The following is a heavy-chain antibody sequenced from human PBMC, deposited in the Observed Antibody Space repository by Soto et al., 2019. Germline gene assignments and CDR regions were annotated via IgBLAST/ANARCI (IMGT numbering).Heavy chain of an antibody. J-gene: IGHJ3*02. CDR3: HFQPHGRMGAFDI. CDR1: GGTFSSYA. CDR2: IIPIFGTA. Sequence: QVPLVQSGAEVKKPGSSVKVSCKASGGTFSSYAISWVRQAPGQGLEWMGGIIPIFGTANYAQKFQGRVTITADKSTSTAYMELSSLRSEDTAVYYCHFQPHGRMGAFDIWGQGTMVTVSS. V-gene: IGHV1-69*06. D-gene: IGHD2-8*01.